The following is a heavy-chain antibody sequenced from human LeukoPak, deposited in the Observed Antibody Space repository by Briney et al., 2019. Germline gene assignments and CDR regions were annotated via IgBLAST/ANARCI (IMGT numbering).Heavy chain of an antibody. CDR1: GYTFTSYY. CDR3: ARVGGSSTYFFDF. D-gene: IGHD2-2*01. V-gene: IGHV1-46*01. CDR2: IDPNGAST. J-gene: IGHJ4*02. Sequence: ASLKVSCKASGYTFTSYYMHWVRQAPGQGPEWMGMIDPNGASTTYAQKFQGSVTMTRDTSTSTVYMELSSLRSEDTAVYYCARVGGSSTYFFDFWGQGTLVTVSS.